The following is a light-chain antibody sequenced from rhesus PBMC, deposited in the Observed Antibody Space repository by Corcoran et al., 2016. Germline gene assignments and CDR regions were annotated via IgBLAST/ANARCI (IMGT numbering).Light chain of an antibody. CDR1: QSVGSS. J-gene: IGKJ2*01. CDR3: QKFNDWPYS. V-gene: IGKV3S9*01. CDR2: YAS. Sequence: ETVMMQSPATLSLSPGERATLSCRASQSVGSSFAWYQQKPGQAPSLLIYYASSRATGIPDRCSGTGSGTEVTLTISSLEPEDVGVYYCQKFNDWPYSFGQGTKVDIK.